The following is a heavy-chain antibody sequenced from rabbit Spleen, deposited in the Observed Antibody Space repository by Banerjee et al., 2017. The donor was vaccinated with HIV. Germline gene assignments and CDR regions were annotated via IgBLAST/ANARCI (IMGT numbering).Heavy chain of an antibody. CDR2: IGSNSDNT. V-gene: IGHV1S43*01. CDR3: AREDVGGSFSL. D-gene: IGHD1-1*01. J-gene: IGHJ4*01. CDR1: GFSFSGRYV. Sequence: QQQLEESGGGLVKPGGTLTLTCKASGFSFSGRYVMSWVRQAPGKGLEWIGCIGSNSDNTVYATWAKCRFTISSDNAQNTVDLQMNSLTAADTATYFCAREDVGGSFSLWGPGTLVTV.